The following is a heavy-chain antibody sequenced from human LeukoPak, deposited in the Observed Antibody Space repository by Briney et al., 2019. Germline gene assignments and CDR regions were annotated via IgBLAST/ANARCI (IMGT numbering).Heavy chain of an antibody. J-gene: IGHJ4*02. CDR1: GVSVGSGGYY. D-gene: IGHD6-19*01. Sequence: SETLSLTCAVSGVSVGSGGYYWTWIRQPPGKGLEWIGYIYYTGATSYNPSLKSRVTISVDTSKNQFSLKLTSVTAADTAVYYCAKYGGSGWVIDYWGQGTLVTVSS. CDR3: AKYGGSGWVIDY. V-gene: IGHV4-61*08. CDR2: IYYTGAT.